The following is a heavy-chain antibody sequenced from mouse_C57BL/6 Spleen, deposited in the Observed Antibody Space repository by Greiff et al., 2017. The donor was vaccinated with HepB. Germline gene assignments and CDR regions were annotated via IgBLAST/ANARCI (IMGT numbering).Heavy chain of an antibody. CDR1: GYTFTSYW. D-gene: IGHD1-1*01. Sequence: QVQLQQPGAELVKPGASVKLSCKASGYTFTSYWMHWVKQRPGQGLEWIGMIHPNSGSTNYNEKFKSKATLTVDKSSSTAYMPLSSLTSEDSAVYYCARRPNYYGSSYSWFAYWGQGTLVTVSA. V-gene: IGHV1-64*01. J-gene: IGHJ3*01. CDR2: IHPNSGST. CDR3: ARRPNYYGSSYSWFAY.